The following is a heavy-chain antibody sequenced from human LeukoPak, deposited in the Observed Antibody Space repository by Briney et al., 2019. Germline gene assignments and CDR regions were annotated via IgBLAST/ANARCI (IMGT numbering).Heavy chain of an antibody. Sequence: KPGGSLRLSCAASGFTFSNAWMSWVRQAPGKGLEWVSYIDSSGNTISYADSVKGRFTISRDNAKNSLYLQMNSLRAEDTAVYYCARDGYSYGMVFDYWGQGTLVAVSS. CDR2: IDSSGNTI. V-gene: IGHV3-11*04. J-gene: IGHJ4*02. D-gene: IGHD5-18*01. CDR1: GFTFSNAW. CDR3: ARDGYSYGMVFDY.